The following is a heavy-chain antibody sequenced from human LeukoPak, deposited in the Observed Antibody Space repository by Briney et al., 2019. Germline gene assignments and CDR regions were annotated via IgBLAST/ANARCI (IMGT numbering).Heavy chain of an antibody. CDR1: GFTFSSYA. CDR2: ISGSGGST. CDR3: AKPPSGVYYYDSSGYYPFDC. V-gene: IGHV3-23*01. Sequence: GGSLRLSCAASGFTFSSYAMSWVRQAPGKGLEWVSAISGSGGSTYYADSVKGRFTISRDNSKNTLYLQMNSLRAEDTAVYYCAKPPSGVYYYDSSGYYPFDCWGQGTLVTVSS. D-gene: IGHD3-22*01. J-gene: IGHJ4*02.